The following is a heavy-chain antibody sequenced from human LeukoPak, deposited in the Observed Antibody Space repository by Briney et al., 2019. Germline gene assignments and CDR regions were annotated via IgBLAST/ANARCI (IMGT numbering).Heavy chain of an antibody. V-gene: IGHV4-30-2*01. J-gene: IGHJ4*02. CDR1: DGSISSGGYH. Sequence: PSETLSLTCTVSDGSISSGGYHWSWIRQPPGKGLEWIGYIYHSGGTYYNPPLKSRVTISVDRSKNQFSLKLSSVTAADTAVYYCARGTGGSPVDYWGQGTLVTVSS. CDR3: ARGTGGSPVDY. D-gene: IGHD1-26*01. CDR2: IYHSGGT.